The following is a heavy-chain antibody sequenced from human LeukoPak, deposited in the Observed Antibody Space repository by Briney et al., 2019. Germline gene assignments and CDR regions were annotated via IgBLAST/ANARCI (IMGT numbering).Heavy chain of an antibody. Sequence: LAGRSLRLSCAASGLTVSSNYMSWVRQAPGKGLEWVSVIYSGGSTYYADSVKGRFTISRDNSKNTLYLQMNSLRAEDTAVYYCASRGVRGPYSLYWGQGTLVTVSS. D-gene: IGHD3-10*01. CDR1: GLTVSSNY. CDR3: ASRGVRGPYSLY. J-gene: IGHJ4*02. CDR2: IYSGGST. V-gene: IGHV3-66*01.